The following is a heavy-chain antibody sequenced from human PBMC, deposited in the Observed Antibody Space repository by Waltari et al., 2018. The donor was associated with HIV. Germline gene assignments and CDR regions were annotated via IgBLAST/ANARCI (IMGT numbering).Heavy chain of an antibody. CDR3: AREGDWNYDY. J-gene: IGHJ4*02. V-gene: IGHV3-7*01. CDR2: IKHDASEK. D-gene: IGHD1-7*01. CDR1: GFTFSGYW. Sequence: EGQLVESGGGLVQPGGSLRLSCAASGFTFSGYWMDWVRQAPGKGLEWVANIKHDASEKFYVDSVKCRFTISRDNAKNSLYLQMNSLRVDDTAVYYCAREGDWNYDYWGQGTLVTVSS.